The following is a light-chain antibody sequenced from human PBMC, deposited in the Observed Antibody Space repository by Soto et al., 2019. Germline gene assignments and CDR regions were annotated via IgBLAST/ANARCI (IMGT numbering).Light chain of an antibody. Sequence: IQLTQSPSSLSASVGDRVSITCRASQDIKTYLAWYQQKQGKAPKLLISGTFTLQSGVPSRFNGIGSGTDFTRTISRLQPEDFATYYCQHLNNYPPFTFGPGTKVDLE. J-gene: IGKJ3*01. CDR1: QDIKTY. V-gene: IGKV1-9*01. CDR3: QHLNNYPPFT. CDR2: GTF.